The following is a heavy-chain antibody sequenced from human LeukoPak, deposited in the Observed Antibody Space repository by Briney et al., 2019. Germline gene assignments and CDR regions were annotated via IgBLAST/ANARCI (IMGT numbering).Heavy chain of an antibody. CDR3: AKDPEYNWNEGYMDV. CDR1: GFTFSSYG. J-gene: IGHJ6*03. V-gene: IGHV3-30*18. Sequence: GGSLRLSCAASGFTFSSYGMHWVRQAPGKGLEWVAVISYDGSNKYYADSVKGRFTISRDNSKNTLYLQMNSLRAEDTAVYYCAKDPEYNWNEGYMDVWGKGTTVTVSS. CDR2: ISYDGSNK. D-gene: IGHD1-20*01.